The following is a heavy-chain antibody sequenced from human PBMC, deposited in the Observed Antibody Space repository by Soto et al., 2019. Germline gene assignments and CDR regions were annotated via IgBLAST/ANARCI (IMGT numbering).Heavy chain of an antibody. CDR2: IYHSGTT. D-gene: IGHD6-13*01. Sequence: SETLALTCVVSGYSISSGYYWGWIRQPPGKGLEWIGSIYHSGTTYYNPSLKSRVTISLDTSRNQFSLKLTSVTAADTAVYYCARSLLTSSWYAGSWGQGTLVTVSS. CDR3: ARSLLTSSWYAGS. J-gene: IGHJ5*02. V-gene: IGHV4-38-2*01. CDR1: GYSISSGYY.